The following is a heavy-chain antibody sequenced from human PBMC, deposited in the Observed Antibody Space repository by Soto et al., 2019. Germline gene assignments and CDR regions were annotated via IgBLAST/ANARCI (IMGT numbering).Heavy chain of an antibody. J-gene: IGHJ4*02. D-gene: IGHD1-1*01. CDR1: GFSFTTTRMG. V-gene: IGHV2-5*02. CDR3: AHRDSTGTTTYFDS. Sequence: QITLTEAGPTPVKPTETLTLTCTFSGFSFTTTRMGVGWTRQPPGKALEWLAIIYWDGESRYNPLLRRRLTLTEDTSKNQVVLTMTNMDPKDTATYYGAHRDSTGTTTYFDSWGQGIPVTVAS. CDR2: IYWDGES.